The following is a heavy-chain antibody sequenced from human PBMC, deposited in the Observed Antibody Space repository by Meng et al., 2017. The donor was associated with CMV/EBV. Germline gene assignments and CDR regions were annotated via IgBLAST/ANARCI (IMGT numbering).Heavy chain of an antibody. CDR3: ATAYCSSTSCYP. J-gene: IGHJ5*02. Sequence: GGSLRLSCAASGFTVSSNYMSWVRQAPGKGLEWVSVIYSGGSTYYADSVKGRFTISRDNSKNTLYLQMNSLRAEDTAVYYSATAYCSSTSCYPWGQGTLVTVSS. D-gene: IGHD2-2*01. CDR2: IYSGGST. V-gene: IGHV3-53*01. CDR1: GFTVSSNY.